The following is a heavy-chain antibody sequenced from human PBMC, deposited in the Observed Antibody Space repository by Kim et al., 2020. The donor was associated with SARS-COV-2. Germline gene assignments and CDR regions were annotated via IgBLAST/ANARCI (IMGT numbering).Heavy chain of an antibody. Sequence: YNPAPKSRVTISVDTSKNQFSLKVNSVTAADTAIYYCARHAAGYLAEFAYWGQGTLVTVSS. CDR3: ARHAAGYLAEFAY. D-gene: IGHD6-13*01. J-gene: IGHJ4*02. V-gene: IGHV4-39*01.